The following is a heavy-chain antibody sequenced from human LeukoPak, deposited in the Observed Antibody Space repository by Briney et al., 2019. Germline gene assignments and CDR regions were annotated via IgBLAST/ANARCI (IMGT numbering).Heavy chain of an antibody. Sequence: SVKVSRKASGGTFSSYAISWVRQAPGQGLEWMGGIIPIFGTANYAQKFQGRVTITTDESTRTPYMELSSLRSEDTAVYYCARDGTYYYGSGDNWFDPWGQGTLVTVSS. CDR3: ARDGTYYYGSGDNWFDP. CDR1: GGTFSSYA. J-gene: IGHJ5*02. V-gene: IGHV1-69*05. D-gene: IGHD3-10*01. CDR2: IIPIFGTA.